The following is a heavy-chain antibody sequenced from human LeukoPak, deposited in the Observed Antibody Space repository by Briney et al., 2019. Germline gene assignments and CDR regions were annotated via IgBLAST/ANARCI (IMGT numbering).Heavy chain of an antibody. J-gene: IGHJ4*02. CDR1: GFTFSSYA. CDR3: AKDPRAHTYGWSWRYFDY. D-gene: IGHD5-18*01. CDR2: IRYDGSNK. Sequence: GGSLRLSCAAYGFTFSSYAMTWVRQAPGKGLEWVAFIRYDGSNKYYSDSVKGRFTISRDNSKNTLYLQMNSLRPEDTAVYYCAKDPRAHTYGWSWRYFDYWGQGTLVTVSS. V-gene: IGHV3-30*02.